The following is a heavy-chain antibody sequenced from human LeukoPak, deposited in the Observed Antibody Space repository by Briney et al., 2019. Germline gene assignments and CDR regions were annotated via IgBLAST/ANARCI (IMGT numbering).Heavy chain of an antibody. V-gene: IGHV1-46*01. CDR2: INPSGGST. J-gene: IGHJ6*02. CDR1: GYTFTSYY. D-gene: IGHD6-6*01. CDR3: ARDQLEQYYYYGMDV. Sequence: ASVKVSCKASGYTFTSYYMHWVRQAPGQGLEWMGIINPSGGSTSYAQKFQGGVTMTRDTSTSTVYMELSSLRSEDTAVYYCARDQLEQYYYYGMDVWGQGTTATVSS.